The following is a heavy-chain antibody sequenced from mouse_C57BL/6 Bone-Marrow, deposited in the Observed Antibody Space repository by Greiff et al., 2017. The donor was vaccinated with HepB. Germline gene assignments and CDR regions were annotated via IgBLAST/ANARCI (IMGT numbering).Heavy chain of an antibody. CDR3: ARSLVTTEMDY. Sequence: EVHLVESGGGLVKPGGSLKLSCAASGFTFSDYGMHWVRQAPEKGLEWVAYISSGSNTSYYADTVKGRFTISRDNAKNTLFLQMTSLRYEDTAMYYCARSLVTTEMDYWGEGTSVTVSS. D-gene: IGHD2-2*01. V-gene: IGHV5-17*01. CDR2: ISSGSNTS. CDR1: GFTFSDYG. J-gene: IGHJ4*01.